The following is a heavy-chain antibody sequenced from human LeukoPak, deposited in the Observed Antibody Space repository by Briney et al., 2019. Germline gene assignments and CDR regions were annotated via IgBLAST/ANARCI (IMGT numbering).Heavy chain of an antibody. CDR3: AKQGTSYYYGSVNWYFDL. CDR1: GFTFSSYG. D-gene: IGHD3-10*01. Sequence: GGSLRLSCAASGFTFSSYGMHWVRQAPGKGLEWVAFIRYDGSNKYYADSVKGRFTISRDNSKNTLYLQMNSLRAEEPAVYYCAKQGTSYYYGSVNWYFDLWGRGTLVTVSS. CDR2: IRYDGSNK. V-gene: IGHV3-30*02. J-gene: IGHJ2*01.